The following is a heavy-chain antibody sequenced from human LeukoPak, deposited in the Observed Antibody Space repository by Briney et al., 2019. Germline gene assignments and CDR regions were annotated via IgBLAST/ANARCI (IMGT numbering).Heavy chain of an antibody. J-gene: IGHJ6*02. V-gene: IGHV1-46*01. D-gene: IGHD2-15*01. Sequence: ASVKVSCKASGYTFTSYYTHWVRQAPGQGLEWMGIINPSGGSTSYAQKFQGRVTMTRDTSTSTVYMELSSLRSEDTAVYYCARVGTQSRYCSGGSCNRALYGMDVWGQGTTVTVSS. CDR3: ARVGTQSRYCSGGSCNRALYGMDV. CDR1: GYTFTSYY. CDR2: INPSGGST.